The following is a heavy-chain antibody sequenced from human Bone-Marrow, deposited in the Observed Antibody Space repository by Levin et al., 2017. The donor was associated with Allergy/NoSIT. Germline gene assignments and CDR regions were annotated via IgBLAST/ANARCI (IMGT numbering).Heavy chain of an antibody. CDR2: TFHSGST. CDR1: GASISTSRW. D-gene: IGHD1-14*01. Sequence: SETLSLTCAVSGASISTSRWWTWLRQTPGKGLQWIGETFHSGSTHYNPSLESRVTISVDRSKNQFSLNLSSVTAADTGVYFCATENLSPNSNGFDPWGQGTLVIVSS. CDR3: ATENLSPNSNGFDP. V-gene: IGHV4-4*02. J-gene: IGHJ5*02.